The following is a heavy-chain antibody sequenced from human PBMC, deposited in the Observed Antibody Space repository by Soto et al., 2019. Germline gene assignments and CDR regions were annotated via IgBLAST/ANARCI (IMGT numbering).Heavy chain of an antibody. CDR1: GGSISSYY. CDR2: IYTSGST. J-gene: IGHJ6*02. D-gene: IGHD3-10*01. V-gene: IGHV4-4*07. Sequence: SETLSLTCTVSGGSISSYYWSWIRQPAGKGLEWIGRIYTSGSTNYNPSLKSRVTMSVDTSKNQFSLKLSSVTAADTAVYYCAGEPRGRLLWFGETYYVMAVWGQGSTFTVSS. CDR3: AGEPRGRLLWFGETYYVMAV.